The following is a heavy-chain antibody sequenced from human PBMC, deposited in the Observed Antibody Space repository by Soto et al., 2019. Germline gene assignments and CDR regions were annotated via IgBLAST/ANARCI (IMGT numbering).Heavy chain of an antibody. Sequence: PGGSLRLSCAASGFTFSSYSMNWVRQAPGRGLEWVSSISSSSYIYYADSVKGRFTISRDNAKNSLYLQMNSLRAEDTAVYYCAREELWFGEAYWGQGTLVTVSS. D-gene: IGHD3-10*01. CDR1: GFTFSSYS. J-gene: IGHJ4*02. CDR2: ISSSSYI. CDR3: AREELWFGEAY. V-gene: IGHV3-21*01.